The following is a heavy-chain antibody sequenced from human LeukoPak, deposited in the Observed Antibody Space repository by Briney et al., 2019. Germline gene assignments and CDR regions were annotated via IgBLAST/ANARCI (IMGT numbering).Heavy chain of an antibody. V-gene: IGHV1-3*01. Sequence: ASVKVSCKASGYTFTSYAMHWVRQAPGQRLEWMGWINAGNGNTKYSQKFQGRVTITRDTSASTAYMELSSLRSEDTAVYYCARDRVVPAAMTYYGMDVWGQGTMVTVSS. CDR1: GYTFTSYA. D-gene: IGHD2-2*01. J-gene: IGHJ6*02. CDR2: INAGNGNT. CDR3: ARDRVVPAAMTYYGMDV.